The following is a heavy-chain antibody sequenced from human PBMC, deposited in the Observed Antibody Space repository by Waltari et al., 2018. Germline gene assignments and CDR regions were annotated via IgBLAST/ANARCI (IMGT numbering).Heavy chain of an antibody. CDR3: ARDGRGVNSQFNLFDL. CDR2: VQHDGTEK. CDR1: GFHFGNSW. D-gene: IGHD2-8*01. V-gene: IGHV3-7*01. J-gene: IGHJ5*02. Sequence: EVQLVESGGGLVQPGGSLRLSCAASGFHFGNSWMHWLRQAPGKGLEGVANVQHDGTEKYYLDSVKGRFTISRDNAKSSLYLQMDSLRAEDTAIYYCARDGRGVNSQFNLFDLWGQGLQVTVSS.